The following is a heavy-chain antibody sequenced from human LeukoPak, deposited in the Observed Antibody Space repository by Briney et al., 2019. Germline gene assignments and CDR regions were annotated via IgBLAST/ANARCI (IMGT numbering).Heavy chain of an antibody. Sequence: SETLSLTCTVSGGSISYYYWSWIRQPPGKGLEWIGYIYYTGSTNYNPSLKSRVTISVDTSKNQFSLNLTSVTAADTAVHYCARDRCSSTACYFDYWGQGTLVTVSS. D-gene: IGHD2-15*01. V-gene: IGHV4-59*01. CDR2: IYYTGST. J-gene: IGHJ4*02. CDR3: ARDRCSSTACYFDY. CDR1: GGSISYYY.